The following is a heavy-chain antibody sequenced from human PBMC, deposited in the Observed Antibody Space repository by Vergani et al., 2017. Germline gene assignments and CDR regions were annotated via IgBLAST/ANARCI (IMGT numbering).Heavy chain of an antibody. V-gene: IGHV4-39*07. CDR1: GGSISSSSYY. CDR2: IYHSGST. J-gene: IGHJ3*02. CDR3: ARGLYSSSSFDI. D-gene: IGHD6-13*01. Sequence: QLQLQESGPGLVKPSETLSLTCTVSGGSISSSSYYWGWIRQPPGKGLEWIGYIYHSGSTYYNPSLKSRVTISVDRSKNQFSLKLSSVTAADTAVYYCARGLYSSSSFDIWGQGTMVTVSS.